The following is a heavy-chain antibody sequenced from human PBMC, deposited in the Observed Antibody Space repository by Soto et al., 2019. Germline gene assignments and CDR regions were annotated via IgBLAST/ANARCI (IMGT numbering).Heavy chain of an antibody. CDR3: ASYYYDSSGYYWTDAFDI. V-gene: IGHV1-46*03. Sequence: GASVKVSCKASGYTFTSYYMHWVRQAPGQGLEWMGIINPSGGSTSYAQKFQGRVTMTRDTSTSTVYMELSSLRSEDTAVYYCASYYYDSSGYYWTDAFDIWGQGTMVTV. CDR2: INPSGGST. J-gene: IGHJ3*02. CDR1: GYTFTSYY. D-gene: IGHD3-22*01.